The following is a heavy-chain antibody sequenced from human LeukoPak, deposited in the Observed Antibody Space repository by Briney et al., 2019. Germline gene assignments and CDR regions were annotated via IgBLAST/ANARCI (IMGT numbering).Heavy chain of an antibody. CDR2: TYSGGNT. J-gene: IGHJ4*02. CDR3: AREGGDDRYFDY. D-gene: IGHD4-17*01. CDR1: GFTVSINY. V-gene: IGHV3-66*01. Sequence: PGGSLRLSCTASGFTVSINYMSWVRQAPGKGLEWGSVTYSGGNTDYADSVKGRFTISRDNSKNTVYLQMNSLRAEDTAVYYCAREGGDDRYFDYWGQGTLVTVSS.